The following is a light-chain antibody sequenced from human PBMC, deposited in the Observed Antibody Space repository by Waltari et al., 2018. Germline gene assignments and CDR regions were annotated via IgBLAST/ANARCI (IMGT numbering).Light chain of an antibody. J-gene: IGLJ2*01. CDR3: CSYAGSYTHVV. CDR2: DVT. Sequence: QSALTQPRPVSGSPGQSVPIPCPGTSSDVGCYDYVSWYQHHPGKAPKLIICDVTKRPSGVPDRFSGSKSGNTASLTISGLQAEDEAYYYCCSYAGSYTHVVFGGGTKLTVL. V-gene: IGLV2-11*01. CDR1: SSDVGCYDY.